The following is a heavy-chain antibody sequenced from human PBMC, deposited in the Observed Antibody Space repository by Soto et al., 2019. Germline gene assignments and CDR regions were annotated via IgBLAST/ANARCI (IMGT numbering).Heavy chain of an antibody. CDR3: ARGDYDFWSGYSQAPYYYYYMDV. CDR2: IIPILGIA. V-gene: IGHV1-69*02. CDR1: GGTFSSYT. D-gene: IGHD3-3*01. Sequence: SVKVSCKASGGTFSSYTISWVRQAPGQGLEWMGRIIPILGIANYAQKFQGRVTITADKSTSTAYMELSSLRSEDTAVYYCARGDYDFWSGYSQAPYYYYYMDVWGKGTTVTVSS. J-gene: IGHJ6*03.